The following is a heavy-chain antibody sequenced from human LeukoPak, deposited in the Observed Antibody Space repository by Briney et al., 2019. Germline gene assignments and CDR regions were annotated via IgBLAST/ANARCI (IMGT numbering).Heavy chain of an antibody. V-gene: IGHV4-59*01. CDR1: GGSISSYY. CDR2: IYYSGST. CDR3: ARGDIVVVPAAIALYYYYGMDV. J-gene: IGHJ6*02. D-gene: IGHD2-2*01. Sequence: PSETLSLTCAVSGGSISSYYWSWIRQPPGKGLEWIGDIYYSGSTKYNPSLKSRVTISVDTSKNQFSLKLSSVTAADTAVYYCARGDIVVVPAAIALYYYYGMDVWGQGTTVTVSS.